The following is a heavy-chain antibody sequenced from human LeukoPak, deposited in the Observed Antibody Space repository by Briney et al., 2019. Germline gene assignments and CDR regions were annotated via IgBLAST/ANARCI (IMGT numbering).Heavy chain of an antibody. D-gene: IGHD3-9*01. J-gene: IGHJ4*02. CDR3: ARDLTYDILTGHFDY. Sequence: ASVTVSFTASGYTFTVYYMHWVRQAPGQGLEWMGWINPNSGGTNYAQKFQGRVTMTRDTSISTAYMELSRLRSDDTAVYYCARDLTYDILTGHFDYWGQGTLVTVSS. CDR2: INPNSGGT. V-gene: IGHV1-2*02. CDR1: GYTFTVYY.